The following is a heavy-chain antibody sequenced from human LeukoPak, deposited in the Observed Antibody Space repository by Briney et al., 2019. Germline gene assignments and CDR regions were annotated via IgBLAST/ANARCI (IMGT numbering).Heavy chain of an antibody. CDR1: GFTFSSYE. CDR3: AKSTLMVRGVPDY. D-gene: IGHD3-10*01. J-gene: IGHJ4*02. CDR2: ISSSGSTI. Sequence: GGSLRLSCAASGFTFSSYEMNWVRQAPGKGLEWVSYISSSGSTIYYADSVKGRFTISRDNSKNTLYLQMNSLRAEDTAVYYCAKSTLMVRGVPDYWGQGTLVTVSS. V-gene: IGHV3-48*03.